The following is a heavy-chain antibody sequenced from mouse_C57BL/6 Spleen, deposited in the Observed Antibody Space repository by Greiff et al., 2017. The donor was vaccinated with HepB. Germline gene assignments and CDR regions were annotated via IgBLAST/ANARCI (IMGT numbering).Heavy chain of an antibody. CDR3: TRGGYCGSSYGDAMDY. CDR1: GYTFTDYE. Sequence: QVHVKQSGAELVRPGASVTLSCKASGYTFTDYEMHWVKQTPVHGLEWIGAIDPETGGTAYTQKFKGKAILTADKSSSTAYMELRSLTSEDSAVYYCTRGGYCGSSYGDAMDYWGQGTSVTVSS. D-gene: IGHD1-1*01. J-gene: IGHJ4*01. V-gene: IGHV1-15*01. CDR2: IDPETGGT.